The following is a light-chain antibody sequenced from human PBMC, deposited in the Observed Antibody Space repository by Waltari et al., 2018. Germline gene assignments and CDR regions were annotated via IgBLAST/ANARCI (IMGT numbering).Light chain of an antibody. J-gene: IGLJ2*01. Sequence: QTVVTQEPSLTVSPGGTVTLTCPSSTGAVTSGYYPNWFQQKPGQAPRALIYSTSNQHSWTPARFSGSLLGGKAALTLSGVQPEDEAEYYCLLYYGGARVFGGGTKLTVL. CDR1: TGAVTSGYY. CDR2: STS. V-gene: IGLV7-43*01. CDR3: LLYYGGARV.